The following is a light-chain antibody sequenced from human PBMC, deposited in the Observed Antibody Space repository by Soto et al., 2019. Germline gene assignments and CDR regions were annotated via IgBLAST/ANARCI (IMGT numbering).Light chain of an antibody. CDR1: QSVSNN. CDR3: QQYNSWPPYT. V-gene: IGKV3-15*01. CDR2: GAS. Sequence: DIVMTQSPATLSVSPGETATLSCRASQSVSNNLAWYQQRPGQAPRLIIYGASSRAIGIPGRFSGAGSGTQFTLTISSLQSEDFEIYYCQQYNSWPPYTFGQGTKLEIK. J-gene: IGKJ2*01.